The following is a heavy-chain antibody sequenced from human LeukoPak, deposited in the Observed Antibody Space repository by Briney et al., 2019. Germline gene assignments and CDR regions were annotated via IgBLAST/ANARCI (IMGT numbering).Heavy chain of an antibody. CDR1: GGSISSGGYS. CDR3: ARGAYDFWSGQSEYWYFDL. CDR2: IYHSGST. V-gene: IGHV4-30-2*01. Sequence: SQTLSFTCAVSGGSISSGGYSWSWIRQPPGKGLEWIGYIYHSGSTYYNPSLKSRVTISVDRSKNQFSLKLSSVTAADTAVYYCARGAYDFWSGQSEYWYFDLWGRGTLVTVSS. D-gene: IGHD3-3*01. J-gene: IGHJ2*01.